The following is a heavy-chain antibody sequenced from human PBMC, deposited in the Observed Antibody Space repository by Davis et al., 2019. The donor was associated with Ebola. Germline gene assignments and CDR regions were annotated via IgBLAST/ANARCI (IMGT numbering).Heavy chain of an antibody. Sequence: PGGSLRLSCAASGFTFSNYGMHWVRQAPGKGLELVALISHDSSNTYYGDSVKGRFTISRDNSKNTLYLHMNSLRVEDTAIYYCAKGWFGELLFDHWGQGSLVSVSS. D-gene: IGHD3-10*01. CDR1: GFTFSNYG. V-gene: IGHV3-30*18. CDR2: ISHDSSNT. CDR3: AKGWFGELLFDH. J-gene: IGHJ4*02.